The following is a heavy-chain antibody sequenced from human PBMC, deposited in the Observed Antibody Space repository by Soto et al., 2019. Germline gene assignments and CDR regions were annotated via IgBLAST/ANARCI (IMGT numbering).Heavy chain of an antibody. CDR3: TNGYGDYVRDY. CDR2: IRSRPNSYVT. J-gene: IGHJ4*02. CDR1: GFTFSGSA. D-gene: IGHD4-17*01. V-gene: IGHV3-73*01. Sequence: VQLVESGGGLVQPGGSLKLSCAVSGFTFSGSAMHWVRQASGKRLEWVGRIRSRPNSYVTAYAASVKGRFTISRDDSKTTAYLQMPSLKTEDTAVYYCTNGYGDYVRDYWGQGPLVTVSS.